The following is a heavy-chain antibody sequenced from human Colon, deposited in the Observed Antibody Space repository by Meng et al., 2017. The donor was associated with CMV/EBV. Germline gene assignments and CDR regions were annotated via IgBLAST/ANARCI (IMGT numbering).Heavy chain of an antibody. Sequence: ASVKVSCKASGYTFTNYGISWVRQAPGQGLEWMGWISVYSGNTDYAQNLRDRVTMTTDTSTSTAYMELERLRSDDTAIYYCARSLTSGIVVVPAAPLAPWGQGTLVTVSS. D-gene: IGHD2-2*01. V-gene: IGHV1-18*01. J-gene: IGHJ5*02. CDR2: ISVYSGNT. CDR3: ARSLTSGIVVVPAAPLAP. CDR1: GYTFTNYG.